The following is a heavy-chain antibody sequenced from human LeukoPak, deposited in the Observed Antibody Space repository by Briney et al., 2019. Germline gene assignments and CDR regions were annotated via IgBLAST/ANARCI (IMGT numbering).Heavy chain of an antibody. CDR1: GFTFSRYW. D-gene: IGHD3-16*01. Sequence: GGSLRLSCAASGFTFSRYWMSWVRQAPGKGLEWVANIKQDGSEKYYVDSVKGRFTIPRDNAKNSLYLQMNSLRAEDTAVYYCARGKYYDYVWGSSTWYFDLWGRGTLVTVSS. CDR2: IKQDGSEK. CDR3: ARGKYYDYVWGSSTWYFDL. J-gene: IGHJ2*01. V-gene: IGHV3-7*04.